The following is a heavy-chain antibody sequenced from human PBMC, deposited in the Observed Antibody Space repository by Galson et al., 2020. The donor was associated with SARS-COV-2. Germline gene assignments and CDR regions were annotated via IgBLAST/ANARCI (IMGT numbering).Heavy chain of an antibody. CDR1: GGSISSGDYY. D-gene: IGHD3-10*01. V-gene: IGHV4-30-4*01. Sequence: SETLSLTCTVSGGSISSGDYYWSWIRQPPGKGLEWIGYIYYSGSTYYNPSLKSRVTISVDTSKNQFSLKLSSVTAADTAVYYCARVRGILLWFGEVLGDWFDPWGQGTLVTVSS. J-gene: IGHJ5*02. CDR2: IYYSGST. CDR3: ARVRGILLWFGEVLGDWFDP.